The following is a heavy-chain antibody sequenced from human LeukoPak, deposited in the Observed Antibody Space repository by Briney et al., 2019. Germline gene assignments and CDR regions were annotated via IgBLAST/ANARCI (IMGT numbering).Heavy chain of an antibody. CDR2: IIPILGIA. CDR1: GGTFSSYA. D-gene: IGHD5-18*01. CDR3: ARDSGYSYGLLFDY. J-gene: IGHJ4*02. V-gene: IGHV1-69*04. Sequence: ASVKVSCKASGGTFSSYAISWVRQAPGQGLEWMGRIIPILGIANYAQKFQGRVTITADKSTSTAYMELSSLRSEDTAVYYCARDSGYSYGLLFDYWGQGTLVTVSS.